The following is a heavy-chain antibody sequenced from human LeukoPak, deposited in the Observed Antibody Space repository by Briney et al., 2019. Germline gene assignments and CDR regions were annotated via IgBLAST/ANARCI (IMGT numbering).Heavy chain of an antibody. J-gene: IGHJ4*02. Sequence: WISXXSTSGTTIYYADSVKGRFTISRDNARNSLYLQMNSLRAEDTAVYYCARVAVNYYGSGTYDDYWGQGTLVTVSS. V-gene: IGHV3-11*01. CDR2: XSTSGTTI. D-gene: IGHD3-10*01. CDR3: ARVAVNYYGSGTYDDY.